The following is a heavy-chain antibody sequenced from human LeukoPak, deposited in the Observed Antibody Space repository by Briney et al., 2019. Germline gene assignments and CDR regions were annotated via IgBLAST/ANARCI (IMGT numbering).Heavy chain of an antibody. D-gene: IGHD6-13*01. CDR1: GYTLTKYG. J-gene: IGHJ4*02. V-gene: IGHV1-18*01. Sequence: ASVQDSFKATGYTLTKYGISWVRQPPGQGLEWMGWINAYNGNTHNAQKLQGRVTMTTDASTSTAYMELRSLRSDDTAVYYCAIDHLMGIAALGYWGQGTLVTVSS. CDR2: INAYNGNT. CDR3: AIDHLMGIAALGY.